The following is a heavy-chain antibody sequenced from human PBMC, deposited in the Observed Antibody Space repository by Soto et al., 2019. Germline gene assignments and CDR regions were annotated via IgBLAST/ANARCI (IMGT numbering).Heavy chain of an antibody. Sequence: GESLKISCKGSGYSFTSYWISWVRQMPGKGLEWMGRIDPSDSYTNYSPSFQGHVTISADKSISTAYLQWSSLKASDTAMYYCASSITIPYYYYGMDVWGQGTTVTVS. J-gene: IGHJ6*02. CDR2: IDPSDSYT. V-gene: IGHV5-10-1*01. CDR1: GYSFTSYW. CDR3: ASSITIPYYYYGMDV. D-gene: IGHD3-3*01.